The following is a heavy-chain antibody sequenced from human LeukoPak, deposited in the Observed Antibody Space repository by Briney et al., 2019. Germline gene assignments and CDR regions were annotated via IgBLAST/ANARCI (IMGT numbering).Heavy chain of an antibody. Sequence: MPSETLSLTCTVPGGSIGSYYWSWIRQPPGKGLEWIGHISYSGSTNYNPSLKSRVTISVDTSKNQFSLKLSSVTAADTAVYYCARGGSGYALNWFDPWGQGTLVTVSS. CDR2: ISYSGST. D-gene: IGHD5-12*01. V-gene: IGHV4-59*01. CDR3: ARGGSGYALNWFDP. J-gene: IGHJ5*02. CDR1: GGSIGSYY.